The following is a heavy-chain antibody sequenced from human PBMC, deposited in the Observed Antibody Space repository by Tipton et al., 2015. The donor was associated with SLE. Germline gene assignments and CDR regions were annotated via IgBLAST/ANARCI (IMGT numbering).Heavy chain of an antibody. V-gene: IGHV4-39*07. D-gene: IGHD6-13*01. CDR3: ARAGIAAATLSLVKFDY. J-gene: IGHJ4*02. Sequence: TLSLTCTVSGGSISSSSYYWGWIRQPPGKGLEWIGSIYYSGSTYYNPSLKSRVTISVDTSKNQFSLKLSSVTAADTAVYYCARAGIAAATLSLVKFDYWGQGTLVTVSS. CDR2: IYYSGST. CDR1: GGSISSSSYY.